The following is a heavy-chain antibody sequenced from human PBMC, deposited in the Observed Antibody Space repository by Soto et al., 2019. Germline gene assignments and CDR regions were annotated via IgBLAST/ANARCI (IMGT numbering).Heavy chain of an antibody. J-gene: IGHJ4*02. CDR2: ISAYNGNT. V-gene: IGHV1-18*04. D-gene: IGHD6-13*01. CDR1: GYTFTSYG. CDR3: ARERRGSSSYYFDY. Sequence: GASVKVSCKASGYTFTSYGISWVRQAPGQGLEWMGWISAYNGNTNYAQKLQGRVTMTTDTSTSTAYMELRSLRSDDTAVYYCARERRGSSSYYFDYWGQGTLVTVSS.